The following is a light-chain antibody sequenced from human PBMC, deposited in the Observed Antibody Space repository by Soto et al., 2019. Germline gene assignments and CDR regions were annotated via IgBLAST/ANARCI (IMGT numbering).Light chain of an antibody. J-gene: IGLJ2*01. CDR3: QVWDSGSHHVV. CDR2: DNR. V-gene: IGLV3-21*02. Sequence: SYELTQPPSVSVAPGQTARISCGGNNMGDKNVHWYQQKPGQAPVLVVYDNRDRPSGIPERFSGSNSGKTATLTITRVEAGDEADYYCQVWDSGSHHVVFGGGTQPTVL. CDR1: NMGDKN.